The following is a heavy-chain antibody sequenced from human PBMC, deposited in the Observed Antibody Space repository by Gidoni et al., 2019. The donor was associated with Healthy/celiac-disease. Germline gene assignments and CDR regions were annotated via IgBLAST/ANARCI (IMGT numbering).Heavy chain of an antibody. J-gene: IGHJ4*02. D-gene: IGHD3-3*01. CDR3: AKLNLDFGVDRIDY. V-gene: IGHV3-23*01. CDR2: ISGSGGST. CDR1: GFTSSSSA. Sequence: EVQLLESGGGLVQPGGSLRLSCAASGFTSSSSAMSWVRQAPGKGLEWVSAISGSGGSTYYADSVKGRFTISRDNSKNTLYLQMNSLRAEDTAVYYCAKLNLDFGVDRIDYWGQGTLVTVSS.